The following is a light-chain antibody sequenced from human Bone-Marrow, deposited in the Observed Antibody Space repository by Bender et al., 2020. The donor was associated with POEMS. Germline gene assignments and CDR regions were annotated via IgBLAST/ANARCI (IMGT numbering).Light chain of an antibody. Sequence: QSALTQPASVSGSPGQSITISCTGTSSDVGRYNLVSWYQQHPDKAPKLIIFEVTERPSGVSNRFSGSKSGNTATLTISGLQAEDEADYYCTSYSSDSALGVSGGGTTVTVL. CDR1: SSDVGRYNL. J-gene: IGLJ2*01. CDR2: EVT. V-gene: IGLV2-14*02. CDR3: TSYSSDSALGV.